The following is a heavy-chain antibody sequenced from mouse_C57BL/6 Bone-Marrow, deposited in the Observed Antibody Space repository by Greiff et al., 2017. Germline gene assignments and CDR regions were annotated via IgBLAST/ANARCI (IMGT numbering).Heavy chain of an antibody. CDR2: IYPNIGGN. CDR3: ARYTYYDYLYAMYY. V-gene: IGHV1-34*01. D-gene: IGHD2-4*01. Sequence: EVQLQQSGPELVKPGASVKMSCKASGYTFTDYYMHWVKQSPGKSLEWIGYIYPNIGGNGYNQKFKGKATLTVDKSSSTAYMELRSLTSADSAVYYCARYTYYDYLYAMYYWGQGTSVTVSS. J-gene: IGHJ4*01. CDR1: GYTFTDYY.